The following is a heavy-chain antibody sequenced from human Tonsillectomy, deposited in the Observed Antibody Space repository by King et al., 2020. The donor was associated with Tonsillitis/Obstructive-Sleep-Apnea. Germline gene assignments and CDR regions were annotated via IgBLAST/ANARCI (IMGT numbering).Heavy chain of an antibody. J-gene: IGHJ6*03. V-gene: IGHV3-23*04. CDR2: ISASGGST. Sequence: VQLVESGGGLVQPGGSLRLSCAASGFSFSIYAMTWVRRAPGKGLEWVSVISASGGSTYYADSVKGRFTISRDNSKNTLYLQMNSLRAEDTAVYYCAKESDSCCYYPSNYYYMDVWGKGTTVTVSS. CDR1: GFSFSIYA. D-gene: IGHD3-22*01. CDR3: AKESDSCCYYPSNYYYMDV.